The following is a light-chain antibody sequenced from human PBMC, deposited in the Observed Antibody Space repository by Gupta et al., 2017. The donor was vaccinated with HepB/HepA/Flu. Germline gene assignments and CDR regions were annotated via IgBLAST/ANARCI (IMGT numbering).Light chain of an antibody. CDR3: QYRNQWPIP. J-gene: IGKJ3*01. V-gene: IGKV3-11*01. CDR1: QSVGNY. CDR2: DAS. Sequence: EIVLTQSPATLSLSPGERATLSCRASQSVGNYLAWYQHKPAQAPRLLIYDASKRTTGIPSRFTGTGSGTEITLTISTRETEDAAVYYHQYRNQWPIPFGPGTKVEIK.